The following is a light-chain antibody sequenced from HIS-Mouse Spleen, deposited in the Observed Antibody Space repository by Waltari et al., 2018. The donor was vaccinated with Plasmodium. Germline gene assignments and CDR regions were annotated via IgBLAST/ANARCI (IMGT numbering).Light chain of an antibody. V-gene: IGLV2-8*01. J-gene: IGLJ2*01. CDR1: SSAVGGYHY. Sequence: QSALTQPPPASASPGQPVPISCTGTSSAVGGYHYASWYQQHPGKPPKLMIYEVSKRPSGVPDRFSGSKSGNTASLTVSGLQAEDEADYYCSSYAGSNNLVFGGGTKLTVL. CDR3: SSYAGSNNLV. CDR2: EVS.